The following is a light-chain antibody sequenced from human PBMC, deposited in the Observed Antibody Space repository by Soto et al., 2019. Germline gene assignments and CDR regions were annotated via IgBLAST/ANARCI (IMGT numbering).Light chain of an antibody. CDR1: QDISNY. CDR3: QQSYSTLLT. Sequence: DIQMTQPPSSLSASVGDRVTITCQASQDISNYLNWYQQKPGKAPKLLIYAASSLQSGVPSRFSGSGSGTDFTLTISSLQPEDFATYYCQQSYSTLLTFGGGTKVDIK. J-gene: IGKJ4*01. V-gene: IGKV1-39*01. CDR2: AAS.